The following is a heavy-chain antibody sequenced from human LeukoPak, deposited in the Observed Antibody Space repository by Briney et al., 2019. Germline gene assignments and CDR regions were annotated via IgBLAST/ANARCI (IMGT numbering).Heavy chain of an antibody. CDR3: TRHNYYEDGFDY. J-gene: IGHJ4*02. CDR2: IRSKANTYAT. CDR1: GFTFSGSA. V-gene: IGHV3-73*01. D-gene: IGHD3-22*01. Sequence: GGSLRLSCAASGFTFSGSAMLWVRQASGKGLEWVGRIRSKANTYATAYAAPVKGRFIISRDDSKNTAYLQMNSLKTEDTAVYYCTRHNYYEDGFDYWGQGTLVTVSS.